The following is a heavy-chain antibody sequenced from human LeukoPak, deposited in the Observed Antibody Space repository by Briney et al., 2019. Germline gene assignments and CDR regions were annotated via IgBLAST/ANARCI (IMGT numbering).Heavy chain of an antibody. D-gene: IGHD1-1*01. V-gene: IGHV4-34*01. CDR1: GGSFSGYY. CDR3: ARHGHDQLYP. J-gene: IGHJ5*02. CDR2: INHSGST. Sequence: SETLSLTCAVYGGSFSGYYWSWIRQPPGKGLEWIGEINHSGSTYYNPSLKSRVTISVDTSKNQFSLKLSSVTAADTAVYYCARHGHDQLYPWGQGTLVTVSS.